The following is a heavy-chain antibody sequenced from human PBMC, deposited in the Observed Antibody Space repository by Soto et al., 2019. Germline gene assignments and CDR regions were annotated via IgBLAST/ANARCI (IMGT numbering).Heavy chain of an antibody. J-gene: IGHJ4*02. Sequence: QVQLQESGPGLVKPSQTLSLTCTVSGGSISSGAYYWNWIRQHPGKGLEWIGYIYYSGNTYYNPSLKSRLTISVDTSRNQFSLNLSSVTAADTAVYYCARALMVVSRYATISYFDYWGQGTLATVSS. D-gene: IGHD2-15*01. V-gene: IGHV4-31*03. CDR3: ARALMVVSRYATISYFDY. CDR2: IYYSGNT. CDR1: GGSISSGAYY.